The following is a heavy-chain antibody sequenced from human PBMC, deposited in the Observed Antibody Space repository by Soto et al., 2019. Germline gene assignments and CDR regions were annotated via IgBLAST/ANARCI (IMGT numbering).Heavy chain of an antibody. V-gene: IGHV2-5*01. CDR1: GFSLSTSGVG. J-gene: IGHJ5*02. Sequence: QITLKESGPTLVKPTQTLTLTCTFSGFSLSTSGVGVGWIRQPPGKALEWLALIYWNDDKRYSPSLKSSLTIPQDTSKNQVVLTMTNMDPVDTATYYCAHRPTGLHQSAYNWFDPWGQGTLVTVSS. CDR2: IYWNDDK. CDR3: AHRPTGLHQSAYNWFDP. D-gene: IGHD4-4*01.